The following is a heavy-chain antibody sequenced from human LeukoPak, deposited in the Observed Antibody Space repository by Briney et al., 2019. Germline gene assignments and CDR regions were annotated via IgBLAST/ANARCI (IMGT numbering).Heavy chain of an antibody. CDR2: IYSGGST. J-gene: IGHJ4*02. D-gene: IGHD2-21*02. CDR3: ARCGGDCYSFLFDY. Sequence: GGSLRLSCAASGFTFSSYAMSWVRQAPGKGLEWVSVIYSGGSTYYADSVKGRFTISRDNSKNTLYLQMNSLRAEDTAVYYCARCGGDCYSFLFDYWGQGTLVTVSS. CDR1: GFTFSSYA. V-gene: IGHV3-66*01.